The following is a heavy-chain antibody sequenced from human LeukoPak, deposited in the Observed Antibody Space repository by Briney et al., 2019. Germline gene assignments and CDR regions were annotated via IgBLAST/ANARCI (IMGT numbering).Heavy chain of an antibody. V-gene: IGHV4-61*02. Sequence: SQTLSLTCTVSGGSIRSGTDYWSWIRQPAGKGLEWIGRIYMSGSTDYNPSFKSRVTMSVDTSKNQVSLKLRSVTAADTAVYYCARVDYGDYSKDFDYWGQGTLVTVSS. CDR2: IYMSGST. CDR3: ARVDYGDYSKDFDY. CDR1: GGSIRSGTDY. J-gene: IGHJ4*02. D-gene: IGHD4-17*01.